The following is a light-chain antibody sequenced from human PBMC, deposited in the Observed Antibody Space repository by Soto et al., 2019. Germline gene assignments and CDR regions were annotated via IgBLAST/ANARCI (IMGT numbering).Light chain of an antibody. Sequence: EVVLTQSPATLSLSPGERATLSCRASQSVSRYLAWYQHKPGQAPRLLIYDASNRATGIPGRFSGSGSGTDFTLTISSLEPEDFAVYYCQQRTNWPSYTFGQGTKLEIK. CDR1: QSVSRY. V-gene: IGKV3-11*01. J-gene: IGKJ2*01. CDR2: DAS. CDR3: QQRTNWPSYT.